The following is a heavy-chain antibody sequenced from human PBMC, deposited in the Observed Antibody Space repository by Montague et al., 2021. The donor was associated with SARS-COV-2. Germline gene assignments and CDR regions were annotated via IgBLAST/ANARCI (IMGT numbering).Heavy chain of an antibody. CDR3: ARIPVGSKYYFDF. J-gene: IGHJ4*02. CDR1: GDSVPSNIAT. CDR2: TYYGSKWYN. V-gene: IGHV6-1*01. Sequence: CAISGDSVPSNIATWNWIRQAPSRGLEWLGRTYYGSKWYNDYAEAVKSRITIDPDTSKHQFSLHLNSVTPEDTAVYYCARIPVGSKYYFDFWGQGTLVTVSS. D-gene: IGHD2-2*01.